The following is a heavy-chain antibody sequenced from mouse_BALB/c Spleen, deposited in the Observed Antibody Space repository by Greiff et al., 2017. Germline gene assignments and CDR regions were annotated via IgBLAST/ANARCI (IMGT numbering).Heavy chain of an antibody. Sequence: VHVKQSGAELVKPGASVKLSCTASGFNIKDTYMHWVKQRPEQGLEWIGRIDPANGNTKYDPKFQGKATITADTSSNTAYLQLSSLTSEETAVYYCARGGDYDYWGQGTTLTVSS. V-gene: IGHV14-3*02. CDR3: ARGGDYDY. J-gene: IGHJ2*01. CDR2: IDPANGNT. D-gene: IGHD2-4*01. CDR1: GFNIKDTY.